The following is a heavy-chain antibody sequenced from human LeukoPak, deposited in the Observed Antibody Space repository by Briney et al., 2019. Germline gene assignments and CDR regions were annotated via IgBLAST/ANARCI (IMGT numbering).Heavy chain of an antibody. CDR2: ISSSSSYI. CDR3: ARHGVGIAALYYYGMDV. J-gene: IGHJ6*02. CDR1: GFTFSSYS. V-gene: IGHV3-21*01. D-gene: IGHD6-13*01. Sequence: PGGSLRLSCAASGFTFSSYSMNWVRQAPGKGLEWVSSISSSSSYIYYADSVKGRFTISRDNAKNSLYLQMNSLRAADTAVYYCARHGVGIAALYYYGMDVWGQGTTVTVSS.